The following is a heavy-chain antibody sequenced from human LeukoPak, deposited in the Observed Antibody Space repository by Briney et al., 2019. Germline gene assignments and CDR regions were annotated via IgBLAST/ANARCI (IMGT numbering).Heavy chain of an antibody. Sequence: GGSLRLSCAASGFTFSNYEMNWVRQAPGKGLEWVSKISSRGSTIYYADSVKGRFTISRDNAKNSLYLQMNSLRAEDTAVYYCARESGRSSSWYYFDYWGQGTLVTVSS. CDR3: ARESGRSSSWYYFDY. CDR2: ISSRGSTI. CDR1: GFTFSNYE. D-gene: IGHD6-13*01. V-gene: IGHV3-48*03. J-gene: IGHJ4*02.